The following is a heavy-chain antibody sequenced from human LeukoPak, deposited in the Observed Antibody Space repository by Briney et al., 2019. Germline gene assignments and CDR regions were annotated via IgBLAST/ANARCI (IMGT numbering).Heavy chain of an antibody. V-gene: IGHV3-30*02. Sequence: GGSLRLSCAASGFTFSHYGMHWVRQAPGKGLEWVAFTRYDETLKYYAGSVRGRFTISKDNSKNTLYLQMNSLRTEDTAIYYCTKYRSGNFDYYPDLDSWGQGILVTVSS. J-gene: IGHJ4*02. CDR2: TRYDETLK. D-gene: IGHD3-9*01. CDR3: TKYRSGNFDYYPDLDS. CDR1: GFTFSHYG.